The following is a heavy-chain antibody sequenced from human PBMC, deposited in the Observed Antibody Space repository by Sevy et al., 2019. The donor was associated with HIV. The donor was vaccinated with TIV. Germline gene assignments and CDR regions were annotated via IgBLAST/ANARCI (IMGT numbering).Heavy chain of an antibody. CDR1: GGSISSYY. J-gene: IGHJ5*02. D-gene: IGHD3-3*01. Sequence: SETLSLTCTVSGGSISSYYWSWIRQPAGKGLEWIGRIYTSGSTNYNPSLKSRVTMSVDTSKNQFSLKLSSVTAADTAVYYCARWGGVAMSSYNWFDPWGQGTLVTVSS. V-gene: IGHV4-4*07. CDR3: ARWGGVAMSSYNWFDP. CDR2: IYTSGST.